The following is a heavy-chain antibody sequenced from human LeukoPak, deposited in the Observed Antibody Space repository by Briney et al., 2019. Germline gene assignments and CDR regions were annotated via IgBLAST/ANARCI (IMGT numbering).Heavy chain of an antibody. CDR2: INIDGSST. CDR1: GFTFSNYW. CDR3: AREITTNGGRYFDY. V-gene: IGHV3-74*01. D-gene: IGHD7-27*01. J-gene: IGHJ4*02. Sequence: PGGSLRLSCAASGFTFSNYWMHWVRQVPGKGLVWVSRINIDGSSTNYADSVKGRFTMSRDNAKNTLYLQMNSLRAEDTGVYYCAREITTNGGRYFDYRGQGTLVTVSS.